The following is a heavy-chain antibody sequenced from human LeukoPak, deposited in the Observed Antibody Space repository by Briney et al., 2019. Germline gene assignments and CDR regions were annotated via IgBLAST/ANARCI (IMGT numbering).Heavy chain of an antibody. CDR2: ISAYNGNT. CDR3: ARVQLWFGELGGTHTFFDI. J-gene: IGHJ3*02. D-gene: IGHD3-10*01. Sequence: ASVKVSCKASGYTFTSYGISWVRQAPGQGLEWMGWISAYNGNTNYAQKLQGRVTMTTDTSTSTAYMELRSLRSDDTAVYYCARVQLWFGELGGTHTFFDIWGQGTMVTVSS. V-gene: IGHV1-18*01. CDR1: GYTFTSYG.